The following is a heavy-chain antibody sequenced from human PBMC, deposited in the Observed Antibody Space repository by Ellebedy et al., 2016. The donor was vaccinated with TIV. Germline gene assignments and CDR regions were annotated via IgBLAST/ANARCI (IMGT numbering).Heavy chain of an antibody. CDR3: ATRVWQDPMDV. CDR2: INTGNGNT. Sequence: ASVKVSXXASGHTFTAYGIHWVRQAPGQRLEWIGWINTGNGNTKYSQTFQGRVTITRDTSATTAYMELSGLMSEDTAVYYCATRVWQDPMDVWGQGTTVTVSS. V-gene: IGHV1-3*04. D-gene: IGHD2-21*01. CDR1: GHTFTAYG. J-gene: IGHJ6*02.